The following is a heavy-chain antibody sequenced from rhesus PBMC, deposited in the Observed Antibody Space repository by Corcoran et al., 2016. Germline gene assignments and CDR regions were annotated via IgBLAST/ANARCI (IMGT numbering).Heavy chain of an antibody. CDR2: ISGSCGST. Sequence: QVQLQESGPGLVKPSETLSLTCAVSGGSVSSSNWWSWIRQPPGKGLEWLGYISGSCGSTYYNPSLTSRVTISTDTYKNQFSLKLSSVTGADTAVYYCARGWNGFDYWGQGVLVTVSS. CDR1: GGSVSSSNW. CDR3: ARGWNGFDY. D-gene: IGHD1-32*01. J-gene: IGHJ4*01. V-gene: IGHV4-65*01.